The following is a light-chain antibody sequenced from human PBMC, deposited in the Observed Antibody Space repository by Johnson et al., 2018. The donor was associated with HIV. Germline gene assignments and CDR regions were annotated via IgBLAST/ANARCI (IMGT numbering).Light chain of an antibody. Sequence: QSVLTKPPSVSAAPGQKVTISCSGSSSNIGNNYVSWYQQLPGTAPKLLIYENNKRPSGIPDRFYGSKSGTSATLGITGLQTGDAADYYCGTWDNSLSTGGVFGTGTKVTVL. CDR3: GTWDNSLSTGGV. CDR1: SSNIGNNY. CDR2: ENN. V-gene: IGLV1-51*02. J-gene: IGLJ1*01.